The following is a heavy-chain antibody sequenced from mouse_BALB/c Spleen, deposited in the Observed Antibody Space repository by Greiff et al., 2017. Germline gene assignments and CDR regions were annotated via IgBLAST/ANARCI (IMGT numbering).Heavy chain of an antibody. CDR3: ARSAPATLAY. D-gene: IGHD3-1*01. CDR1: GFAFSSYD. Sequence: EVQRVESGGGLVKPGGSLKLSCAASGFAFSSYDMSWVRQTPEKRLEWVAYISSGGGSTYYPDTVKGRFTISRDNAKNTLYLQMSSLKSEDTAMYYCARSAPATLAYWGQGTLVTVSA. V-gene: IGHV5-12-1*01. CDR2: ISSGGGST. J-gene: IGHJ3*01.